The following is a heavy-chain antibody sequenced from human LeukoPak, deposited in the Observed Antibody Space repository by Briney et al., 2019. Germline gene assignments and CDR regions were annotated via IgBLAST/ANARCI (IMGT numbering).Heavy chain of an antibody. V-gene: IGHV4-39*07. CDR1: GGSISSSSYY. CDR2: IHYSGST. Sequence: SETLSLTCTVSGGSISSSSYYWGWIRQPPGKGLEWIGSIHYSGSTNYNPSLKSRVTISVDTSKNQFSLKLSSVTAADTAVYYCARWRVSLDVWGKGTTVTISS. J-gene: IGHJ6*04. CDR3: ARWRVSLDV. D-gene: IGHD3-3*01.